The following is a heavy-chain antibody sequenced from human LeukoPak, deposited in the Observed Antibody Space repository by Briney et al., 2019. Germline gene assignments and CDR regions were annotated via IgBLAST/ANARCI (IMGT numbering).Heavy chain of an antibody. CDR1: GYSFTSYR. Sequence: RRGESLKISCKGSGYSFTSYRIGWVRQMPGKGLEWMGRIDPSDSYTNYSPSFQGHVTISADKSISTAYLQWSSLKASDTAMYYCATDAPKSDYDIFGQEDYYYYYGMDVWGQGTTVTVSS. J-gene: IGHJ6*02. D-gene: IGHD3-9*01. V-gene: IGHV5-10-1*01. CDR3: ATDAPKSDYDIFGQEDYYYYYGMDV. CDR2: IDPSDSYT.